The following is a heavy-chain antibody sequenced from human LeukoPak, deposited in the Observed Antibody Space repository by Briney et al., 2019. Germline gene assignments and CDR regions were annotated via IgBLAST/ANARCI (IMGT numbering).Heavy chain of an antibody. CDR2: INPNNGGT. CDR1: RYTFVGYF. Sequence: ASVKVSCKASRYTFVGYFIHWVRQAPGQRLEWMGWINPNNGGTNYAQNFQGRVTMSRDTSISTAYMELSRLKSNDTAVYFCARRGDYDFWSGRFSFEYWGQGTLVAVSS. D-gene: IGHD3-3*01. V-gene: IGHV1-2*02. J-gene: IGHJ4*02. CDR3: ARRGDYDFWSGRFSFEY.